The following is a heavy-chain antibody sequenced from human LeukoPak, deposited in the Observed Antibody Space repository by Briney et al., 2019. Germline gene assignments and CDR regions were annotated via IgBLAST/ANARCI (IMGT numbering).Heavy chain of an antibody. J-gene: IGHJ4*02. CDR3: ATRYGYYFHY. CDR1: GFTFSSYA. V-gene: IGHV3-23*01. CDR2: VSGSGGSP. D-gene: IGHD5-18*01. Sequence: GGSLRLSCAASGFTFSSYAMSWVRQAPGKGLEWVSAVSGSGGSPYYADSVKGRFTISRDNSKNTLYLQMNSLRAEDTAVYYCATRYGYYFHYWGQGTLVTVSS.